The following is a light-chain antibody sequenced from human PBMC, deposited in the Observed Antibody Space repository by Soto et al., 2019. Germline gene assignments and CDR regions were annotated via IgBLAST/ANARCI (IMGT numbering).Light chain of an antibody. CDR2: GVS. CDR3: QHYVNSPPIT. V-gene: IGKV3-20*01. J-gene: IGKJ5*01. CDR1: QSVSSSY. Sequence: EIVLTQSPGTLSLSPGERATLSCRASQSVSSSYLAWYQQKPGQAPRLLIYGVSSRATGIPDRFSGNGSGTDFTLTISRLEPEDFAVYYCQHYVNSPPITFGHGTRLEIK.